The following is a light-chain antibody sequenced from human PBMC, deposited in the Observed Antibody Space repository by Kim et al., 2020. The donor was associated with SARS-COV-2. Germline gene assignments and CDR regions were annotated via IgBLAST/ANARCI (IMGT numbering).Light chain of an antibody. Sequence: LSPGERATLSCRASQTVTSSYLAWYQHKPGQAPRLLIYGVSRRATGVSDRFSGSGSGTDFTLTISRLEPEDFAVYFCQQYGSPPQTFGQGTKLEI. CDR3: QQYGSPPQT. CDR2: GVS. J-gene: IGKJ2*01. CDR1: QTVTSSY. V-gene: IGKV3-20*01.